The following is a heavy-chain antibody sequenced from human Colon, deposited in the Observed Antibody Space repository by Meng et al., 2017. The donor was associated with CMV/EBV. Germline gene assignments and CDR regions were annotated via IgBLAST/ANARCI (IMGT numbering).Heavy chain of an antibody. V-gene: IGHV3-23*01. D-gene: IGHD6-6*01. CDR2: ISGSGDVT. J-gene: IGHJ4*02. Sequence: GGSLRLSCAASGFTFSSYAMSWVRQAPGKGLEWVSSISGSGDVTYYADAVKGRFTISRDNSKNTLYLQMNSLRVEDTAVYYCAKDRDGGQLVRSFDDWGQGTLVTVSS. CDR1: GFTFSSYA. CDR3: AKDRDGGQLVRSFDD.